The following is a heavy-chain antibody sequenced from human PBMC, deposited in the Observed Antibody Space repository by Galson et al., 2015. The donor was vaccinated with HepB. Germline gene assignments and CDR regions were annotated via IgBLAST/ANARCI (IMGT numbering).Heavy chain of an antibody. J-gene: IGHJ2*01. CDR1: GFSLNYFL. CDR2: ISYTGTYT. D-gene: IGHD4-17*01. CDR3: VRPRGAGAGDYQNWYFDL. V-gene: IGHV3-30*03. Sequence: SLRLSCAASGFSLNYFLMHWVRQSPGKGLEWVAVISYTGTYTGYADFGRGRFTISRDNSKNALYLQMNSLRVEDTALYYCVRPRGAGAGDYQNWYFDLWGRGTLVTVSS.